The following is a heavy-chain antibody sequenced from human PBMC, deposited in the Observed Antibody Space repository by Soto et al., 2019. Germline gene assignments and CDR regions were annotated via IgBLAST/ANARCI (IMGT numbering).Heavy chain of an antibody. CDR3: ARYWASITMVRGVHYGMDV. D-gene: IGHD3-10*01. CDR2: TYYRSKWYN. CDR1: GDSVSSNSAA. Sequence: PAQTLSLTCAISGDSVSSNSAAWNWIRQSPSRGLEWLGRTYYRSKWYNDYAVSVKSRITLIPDTSKNQVSRQRNSVTPEDTAGYYWARYWASITMVRGVHYGMDVWGQGTTVTVSS. V-gene: IGHV6-1*01. J-gene: IGHJ6*02.